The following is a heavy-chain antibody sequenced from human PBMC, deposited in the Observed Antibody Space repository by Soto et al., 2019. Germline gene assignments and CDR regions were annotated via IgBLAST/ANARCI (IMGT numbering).Heavy chain of an antibody. CDR1: GFSFTSSG. CDR2: VSAKSGDT. V-gene: IGHV1-18*04. CDR3: TRAGASDWNYVSTSS. Sequence: ASVKVSCKASGFSFTSSGFNWVRQAPGQGLAWVGWVSAKSGDTQCVENLQGRVTMTTDTSTNTAYMELRSLTSDDTAVYYCTRAGASDWNYVSTSSWGQGTLVTVSS. D-gene: IGHD1-7*01. J-gene: IGHJ4*02.